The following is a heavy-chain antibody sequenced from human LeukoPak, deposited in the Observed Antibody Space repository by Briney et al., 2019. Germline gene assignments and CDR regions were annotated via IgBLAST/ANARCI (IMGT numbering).Heavy chain of an antibody. Sequence: SETLSLTCAVYGGSFSGYYWSWIRQPPGKGLEWIGEINHSGGTNYNPSLKSRVTISVDTPKNQFSLKLSSVTAADTAVYYCARGLYYDILTGYSSLYYFDYWGQGTLVTVSS. V-gene: IGHV4-34*01. D-gene: IGHD3-9*01. CDR1: GGSFSGYY. CDR2: INHSGGT. J-gene: IGHJ4*02. CDR3: ARGLYYDILTGYSSLYYFDY.